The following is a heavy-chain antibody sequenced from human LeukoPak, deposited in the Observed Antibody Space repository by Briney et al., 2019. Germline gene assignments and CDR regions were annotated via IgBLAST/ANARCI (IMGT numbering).Heavy chain of an antibody. Sequence: GASVKVSCKASGYTFTGYYMHWVRQAPGQGLEWMGWINPNSGGTNYAQKSQGRVTMTGDTSISTAYMELSRLRSDDTAVYYCARERITMVRGAKSNWFDPWGQGTLVTVSS. V-gene: IGHV1-2*02. CDR3: ARERITMVRGAKSNWFDP. J-gene: IGHJ5*02. CDR2: INPNSGGT. CDR1: GYTFTGYY. D-gene: IGHD3-10*01.